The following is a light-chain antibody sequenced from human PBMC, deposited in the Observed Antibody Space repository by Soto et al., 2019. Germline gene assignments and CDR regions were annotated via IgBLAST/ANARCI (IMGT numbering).Light chain of an antibody. V-gene: IGKV2-28*01. Sequence: DLVMTQSPLSLPVTPGEPASISCRSSQSLLHSNGYNYLHWYLQKPGQSPQLLIYLGXXXXXXXXXXXXXXXXXXXXXLKISRVEAEDVGVYYCMQALQTYTFGQGTKLEIK. CDR1: QSLLHSNGYNY. CDR3: MQALQTYT. CDR2: LGX. J-gene: IGKJ2*01.